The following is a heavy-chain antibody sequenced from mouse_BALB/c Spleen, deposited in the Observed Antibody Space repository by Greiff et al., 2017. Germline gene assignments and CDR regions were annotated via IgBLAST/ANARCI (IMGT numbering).Heavy chain of an antibody. CDR2: IRNKANGYTT. CDR1: GFTFTDYY. CDR3: ARDYRDYAMDY. D-gene: IGHD2-14*01. J-gene: IGHJ4*01. Sequence: EVKVVESGGGLVQPGGSLRLSCATSGFTFTDYYMSWVRQPPGKALEWLGFIRNKANGYTTEYSASVKGRFTISRDNSQSILYLQMNTLRAEDSATYYCARDYRDYAMDYWGQGTSVTVSS. V-gene: IGHV7-3*02.